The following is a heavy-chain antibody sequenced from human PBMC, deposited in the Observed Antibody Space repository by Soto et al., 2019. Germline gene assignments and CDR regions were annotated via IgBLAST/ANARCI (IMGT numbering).Heavy chain of an antibody. CDR1: GGSISSGGYS. D-gene: IGHD2-21*01. J-gene: IGHJ4*02. CDR3: ARGRADPPYFDY. CDR2: IYHSGST. V-gene: IGHV4-30-2*01. Sequence: SETLSLTCAVSGGSISSGGYSWSWIRQPPGQGLEWIGYIYHSGSTYYNPSLKSGITISVDRSKNQFSLKLDSATAADTAVYYCARGRADPPYFDYWGQGTLVTVSS.